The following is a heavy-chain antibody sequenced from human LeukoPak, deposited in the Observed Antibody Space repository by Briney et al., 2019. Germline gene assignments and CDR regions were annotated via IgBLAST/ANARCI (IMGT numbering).Heavy chain of an antibody. Sequence: SETLSLTCTVSGGSVSSGSYYWSWIRQPPGKGLEWIGYIYYSGSTNYNPSLKSRVTISVDTSKNQFSLKLSSVTTADTAVYYCARGEASITMVRGSAYYYYGMDVWGKGTTVTVSS. V-gene: IGHV4-61*01. CDR2: IYYSGST. CDR3: ARGEASITMVRGSAYYYYGMDV. D-gene: IGHD3-10*01. CDR1: GGSVSSGSYY. J-gene: IGHJ6*04.